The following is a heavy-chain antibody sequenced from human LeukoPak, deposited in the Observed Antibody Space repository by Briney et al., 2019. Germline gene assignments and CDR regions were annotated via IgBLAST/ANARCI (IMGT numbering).Heavy chain of an antibody. CDR3: ARSHDDSSGYPQYYFDY. V-gene: IGHV4-31*03. CDR2: IYYSGST. CDR1: GGSISSGGYY. J-gene: IGHJ4*02. Sequence: SETLSLTCTASGGSISSGGYYWSWIRQHPGKGLEWIGYIYYSGSTYYNPSLKSRVTISVDTSKNQFSLKLSSVTAADTAVYYCARSHDDSSGYPQYYFDYWGQGTLVTVSS. D-gene: IGHD3-22*01.